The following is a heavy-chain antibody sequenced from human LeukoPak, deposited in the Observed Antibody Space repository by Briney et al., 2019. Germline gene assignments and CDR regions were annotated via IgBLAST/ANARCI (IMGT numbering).Heavy chain of an antibody. D-gene: IGHD1-26*01. J-gene: IGHJ3*02. CDR1: GGSISSYY. Sequence: SETLSLTCTVSGGSISSYYWSWIRQPPGKGLEWIGYIYYSGSTNYNPSLKSRVTISVDTSKNQFSLKLSSVTAADTAVYYCASAIVPEGWVAFDIWGQGTMVTVSS. V-gene: IGHV4-59*01. CDR3: ASAIVPEGWVAFDI. CDR2: IYYSGST.